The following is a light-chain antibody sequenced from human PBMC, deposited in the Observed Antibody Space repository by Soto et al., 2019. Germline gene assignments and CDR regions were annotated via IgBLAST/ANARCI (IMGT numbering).Light chain of an antibody. V-gene: IGKV1-5*03. CDR3: QQYTTYPYT. Sequence: DIQMTQSPSTLSHLLEEKFPIPSRPSRVIITWLAWYQQKPGKAPKLLIYKASSLQSGVPSRFSGSGSGTEFTLTISSLQPDDFATYYCQQYTTYPYTFGQGTKLEIK. CDR1: RVIITW. J-gene: IGKJ2*01. CDR2: KAS.